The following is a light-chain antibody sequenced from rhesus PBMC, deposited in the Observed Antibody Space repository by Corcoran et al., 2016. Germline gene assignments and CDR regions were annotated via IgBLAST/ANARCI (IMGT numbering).Light chain of an antibody. CDR3: QQYHILPFT. J-gene: IGKJ3*01. CDR1: QGISSY. CDR2: YAD. Sequence: DIQMTQSPSSLSASVGDRVTITCRASQGISSYLNWYQQKPGKAPKFLIYYADRLESGVPSRFSDTGSWKNLPLTIRRLQLEVFATYYCQQYHILPFTFGPGTKLDIK. V-gene: IGKV1-32*01.